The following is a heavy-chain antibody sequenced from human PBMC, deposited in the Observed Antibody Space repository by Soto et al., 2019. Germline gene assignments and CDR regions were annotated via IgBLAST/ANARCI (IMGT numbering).Heavy chain of an antibody. CDR2: IYYSGST. V-gene: IGHV4-61*08. J-gene: IGHJ3*02. CDR3: AKNYGNTFDI. CDR1: GGSISSGGYS. D-gene: IGHD3-10*01. Sequence: SETLSLTCAVSGGSISSGGYSWSWIRQPPGKGLEWIGYIYYSGSTNYNPSLKSRVTISVDTSKNQFSLKLSSVTAADTAVYYCAKNYGNTFDIWGQGTMVTVSS.